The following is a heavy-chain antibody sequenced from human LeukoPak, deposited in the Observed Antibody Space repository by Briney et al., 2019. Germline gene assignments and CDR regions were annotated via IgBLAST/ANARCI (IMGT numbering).Heavy chain of an antibody. CDR2: INSDGSGT. J-gene: IGHJ3*02. D-gene: IGHD3-9*01. Sequence: GGSLRLSCAASGFSLSNYWMHWVRQGPGKGLMWVSHINSDGSGTSYADSVKGRFTISRDNAKNMLYLQMNSLRAEDTAVYYCARIDWAKTAIWGQGTMVTVSS. CDR3: ARIDWAKTAI. CDR1: GFSLSNYW. V-gene: IGHV3-74*01.